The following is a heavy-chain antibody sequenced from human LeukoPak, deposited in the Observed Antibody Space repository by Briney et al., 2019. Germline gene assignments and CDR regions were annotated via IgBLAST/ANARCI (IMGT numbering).Heavy chain of an antibody. CDR1: GGSFSGYY. Sequence: SETLSLTCAVYGGSFSGYYWSWIRQPPGKGLEWIGEINHSGSTNYNPSLKSRVTISVDTSKNQFSLKLSSVTAADTAVYYCAREAAAAGSFDYWGQGTLVTVSS. CDR2: INHSGST. V-gene: IGHV4-34*01. J-gene: IGHJ4*02. CDR3: AREAAAAGSFDY. D-gene: IGHD6-13*01.